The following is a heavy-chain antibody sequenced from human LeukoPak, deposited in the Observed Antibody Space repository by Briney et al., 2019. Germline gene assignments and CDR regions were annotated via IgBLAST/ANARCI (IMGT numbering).Heavy chain of an antibody. V-gene: IGHV5-51*01. Sequence: GESLKISCKASGYSFTNYWIGWVRQMPGKGLGWMGIIYPGDSDTRYSPSSQGQVTISADKSITTAYLYWSSLRASDTAIYYCARHSSRDHRYYFDSWGQGTLVSVSS. CDR2: IYPGDSDT. J-gene: IGHJ4*02. CDR3: ARHSSRDHRYYFDS. CDR1: GYSFTNYW.